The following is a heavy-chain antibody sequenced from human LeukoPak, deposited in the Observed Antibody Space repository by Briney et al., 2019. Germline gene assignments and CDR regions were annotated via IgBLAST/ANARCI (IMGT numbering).Heavy chain of an antibody. V-gene: IGHV3-48*04. CDR3: ARDLDYDSSGFDI. Sequence: PGGSLRLSCAASGFTFSSYWMHWVRQAPGKGLEWVSYISSSGSTIYYADSVKGRFTISRDNAKNSLYLQMNSLRAEDTAVYYCARDLDYDSSGFDIWGQGTMVTVSS. CDR1: GFTFSSYW. CDR2: ISSSGSTI. J-gene: IGHJ3*02. D-gene: IGHD3-22*01.